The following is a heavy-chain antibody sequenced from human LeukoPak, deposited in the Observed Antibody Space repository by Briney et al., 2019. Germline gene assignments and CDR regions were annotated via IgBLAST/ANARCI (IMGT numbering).Heavy chain of an antibody. CDR2: ISSSSRYI. CDR1: GFTFSSYS. J-gene: IGHJ4*02. V-gene: IGHV3-21*06. Sequence: GGSPRLSCAASGFTFSSYSMNWVRQAPGKGLEWVSSISSSSRYIYYADSVKGRFTISRDNAKNSLYLEMSSLRGEDTAVYYCVRGGTNFASWGQGTLVTVSS. CDR3: VRGGTNFAS. D-gene: IGHD1/OR15-1a*01.